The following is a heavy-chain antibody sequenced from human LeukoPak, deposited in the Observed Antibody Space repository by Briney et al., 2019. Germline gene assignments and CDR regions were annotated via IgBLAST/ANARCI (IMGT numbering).Heavy chain of an antibody. CDR1: GFTFDDYA. J-gene: IGHJ3*02. D-gene: IGHD3-22*01. V-gene: IGHV3-9*03. CDR2: ISWNSGSI. CDR3: AKASGYYALGDAFDI. Sequence: PGRSRRLSCAASGFTFDDYALHWVRQAPGKGLEWVSGISWNSGSIGYADSVKGRFTISRDNAKNSLYLQMNSLRAEDMALYYCAKASGYYALGDAFDIWGQGTMVTVSP.